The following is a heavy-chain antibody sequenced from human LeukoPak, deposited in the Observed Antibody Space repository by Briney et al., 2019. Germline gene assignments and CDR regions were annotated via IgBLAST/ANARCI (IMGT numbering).Heavy chain of an antibody. CDR1: GYSLTGHS. Sequence: GESLKISCKGSGYSLTGHSIGWVRQMPGKGLEWMGIIYVADSDTRYSPSFQGQVTISADKSINTAYLHWSSLRASDTATYYCARQPPDFDGRLLASDIWGQGTMVTVSS. D-gene: IGHD4-23*01. J-gene: IGHJ3*02. V-gene: IGHV5-51*01. CDR3: ARQPPDFDGRLLASDI. CDR2: IYVADSDT.